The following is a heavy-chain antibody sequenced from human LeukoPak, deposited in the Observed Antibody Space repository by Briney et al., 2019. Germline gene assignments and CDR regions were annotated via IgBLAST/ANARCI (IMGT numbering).Heavy chain of an antibody. CDR1: GFTFDDYA. CDR3: AKSSPGYSSGWLQH. V-gene: IGHV3-9*03. J-gene: IGHJ1*01. D-gene: IGHD6-19*01. CDR2: ISWNSGRI. Sequence: GGSLRLSCAASGFTFDDYAMPWVRQAPGKGLEWVSGISWNSGRIDYADSVKGRFTISRDNAKKSLYLQMNSLRAEDMALYYCAKSSPGYSSGWLQHWGQGTLVTVSS.